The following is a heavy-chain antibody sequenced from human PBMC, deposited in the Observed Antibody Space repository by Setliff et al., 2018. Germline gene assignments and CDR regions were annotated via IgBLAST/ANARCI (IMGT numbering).Heavy chain of an antibody. Sequence: SETLSLTCTVSGGSISSSNWWTWVRQPPGKGLEWIGEIYHSGSINYDPSLKSRVTMSVDKSKNQFSLKLTPVTAADTAVYYCARLPNYVWGSPVDYWGQGTLVTVSS. CDR1: GGSISSSNW. J-gene: IGHJ4*02. CDR2: IYHSGSI. CDR3: ARLPNYVWGSPVDY. D-gene: IGHD3-16*01. V-gene: IGHV4-4*02.